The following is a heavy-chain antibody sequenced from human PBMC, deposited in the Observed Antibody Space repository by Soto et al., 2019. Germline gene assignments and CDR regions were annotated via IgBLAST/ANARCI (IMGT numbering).Heavy chain of an antibody. V-gene: IGHV5-10-1*01. CDR2: IDPSDSYT. Sequence: PGESLKISCKGSGYSFTSYWISWVRQMPGKGLEWMGRIDPSDSYTNYSPSFQGHVTISADKSISTAYLQWSSLKASDTAMYYCARRPYCSGHYYSYGMDVWGPGITVTVSS. J-gene: IGHJ6*02. D-gene: IGHD3-10*01. CDR3: ARRPYCSGHYYSYGMDV. CDR1: GYSFTSYW.